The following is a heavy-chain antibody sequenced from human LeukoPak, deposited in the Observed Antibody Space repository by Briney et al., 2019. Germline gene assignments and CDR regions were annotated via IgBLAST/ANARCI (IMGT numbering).Heavy chain of an antibody. Sequence: PSQTLSLTCTVSGGSISSGGSYWSWIRQHPGKGLEWIGYIYYSGSTYYNPSLKSRVTISVDTSKNQFSLKLSSVTAADTAVYYCAGDRPGEDAFDIWGQGTMVTVSS. CDR1: GGSISSGGSY. CDR2: IYYSGST. CDR3: AGDRPGEDAFDI. V-gene: IGHV4-31*03. J-gene: IGHJ3*02.